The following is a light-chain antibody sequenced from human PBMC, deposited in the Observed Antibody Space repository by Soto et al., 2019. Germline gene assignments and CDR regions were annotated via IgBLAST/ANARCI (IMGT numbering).Light chain of an antibody. CDR3: SSYAGTDIVI. V-gene: IGLV2-8*01. Sequence: QPVLTQPPSASGSPGQSVTISCTGTSSDVGGYNFVSWYQQHPGKAPKLIIYEVTQRPSGVPDRFSGSKSGNTASLAVSGLQGDDEADYYCSSYAGTDIVIFGGGTKLTVL. CDR2: EVT. CDR1: SSDVGGYNF. J-gene: IGLJ2*01.